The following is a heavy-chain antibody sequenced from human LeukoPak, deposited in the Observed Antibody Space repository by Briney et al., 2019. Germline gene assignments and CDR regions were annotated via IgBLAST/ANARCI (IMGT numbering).Heavy chain of an antibody. CDR3: AAEYYDILTGYYGYFQH. CDR1: GFTFSSYG. V-gene: IGHV3-30*03. CDR2: ISYDGSNK. D-gene: IGHD3-9*01. Sequence: GGSLRLSCAASGFTFSSYGMHWVRQAPGKGLEWVAVISYDGSNKYYADSVKGRLTISRDNSKNTLYLQMNSLRAEDTAVYYCAAEYYDILTGYYGYFQHWGQGTLVTVSS. J-gene: IGHJ1*01.